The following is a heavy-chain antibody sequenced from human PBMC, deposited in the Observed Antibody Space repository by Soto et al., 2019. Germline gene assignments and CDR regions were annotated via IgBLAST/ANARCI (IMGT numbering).Heavy chain of an antibody. V-gene: IGHV3-23*01. Sequence: VQLLESGGGLIPPGGSLRLSCAPSGFTFSNFAMGWVRQAPGKGLEWISHITGAGRTTYADSVKGRFTISRDHFTTPPSLQMDSLRAEDTASYYCVKDFIAVAGKGFFASWGQGALVTVSS. CDR2: ITGAGRTT. CDR1: GFTFSNFA. J-gene: IGHJ4*02. D-gene: IGHD6-19*01. CDR3: VKDFIAVAGKGFFAS.